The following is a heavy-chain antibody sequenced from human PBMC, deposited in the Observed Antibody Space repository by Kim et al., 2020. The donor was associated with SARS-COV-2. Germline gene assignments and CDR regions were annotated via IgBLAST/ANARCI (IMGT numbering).Heavy chain of an antibody. Sequence: GGSLRLSCAASGFTFSSYGMHWVRQAPGKGLEWVAVIWYDGSNKYFADSVKGRFTISRDNSKNTLYLQMNSLRAEDTAVYYCARDLGAAAYYDFWSGYYNRYRYYYYGMDVWGQGTTVTVSS. CDR1: GFTFSSYG. D-gene: IGHD3-3*01. CDR3: ARDLGAAAYYDFWSGYYNRYRYYYYGMDV. J-gene: IGHJ6*02. CDR2: IWYDGSNK. V-gene: IGHV3-33*01.